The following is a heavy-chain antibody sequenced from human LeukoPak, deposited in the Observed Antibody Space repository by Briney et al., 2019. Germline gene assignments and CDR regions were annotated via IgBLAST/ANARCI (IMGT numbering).Heavy chain of an antibody. CDR1: GFTFDDYA. D-gene: IGHD1-26*01. Sequence: GRSLRLSCAASGFTFDDYAMHWVRQAPGKGLERVSGISWNSGSIGYADSVKGRFTISRDNAKNSLYLQMNSLRAEDTALYYCAKDIGSSEYYFDYWGQGTLVTVSS. J-gene: IGHJ4*02. CDR3: AKDIGSSEYYFDY. CDR2: ISWNSGSI. V-gene: IGHV3-9*01.